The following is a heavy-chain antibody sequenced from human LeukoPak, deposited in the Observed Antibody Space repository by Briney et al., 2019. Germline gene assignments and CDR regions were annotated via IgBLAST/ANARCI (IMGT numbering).Heavy chain of an antibody. CDR2: ISAYNGNT. Sequence: ASVKVSCKASGYTFTSYGISWVRQAPGQGLERMGWISAYNGNTNYAQKLQGRVTMTTDTSTSTAYMELRSLRSDDTAVYYCARAPEGRFLEWLPADYWYFDLWGRGTLVTVSS. J-gene: IGHJ2*01. CDR1: GYTFTSYG. V-gene: IGHV1-18*01. D-gene: IGHD3-3*01. CDR3: ARAPEGRFLEWLPADYWYFDL.